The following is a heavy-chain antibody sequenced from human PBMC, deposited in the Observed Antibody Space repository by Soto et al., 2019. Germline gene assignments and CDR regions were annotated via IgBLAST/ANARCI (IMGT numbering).Heavy chain of an antibody. CDR3: AQRPWTGTKAYFDY. V-gene: IGHV2-5*02. J-gene: IGHJ4*02. CDR1: GFSLSTSGVG. CDR2: IYWDDDK. Sequence: QITLEESGPTRVKPTQTLALTCTFSGFSLSTSGVGVGWVRQPPGKALEWLALIYWDDDKRYSPSLQSRLTITKETTKSQVRLIMINLNPVDTATYYCAQRPWTGTKAYFDYCGQGTLVSVSS. D-gene: IGHD1-1*01.